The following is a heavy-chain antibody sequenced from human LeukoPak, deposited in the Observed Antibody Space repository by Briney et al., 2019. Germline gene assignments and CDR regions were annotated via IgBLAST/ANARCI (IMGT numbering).Heavy chain of an antibody. D-gene: IGHD2-2*01. Sequence: GSLRLSCAASGFTFSSYWMHWVRQAPGKGLVWVSRINTDGSSTSYADSVKGRFTISRDNAKNTLYLQMNSLRAEDTAVYYCAKPLGSSSTPFRYWGQGTLVTVSS. CDR2: INTDGSST. CDR1: GFTFSSYW. V-gene: IGHV3-74*01. J-gene: IGHJ4*02. CDR3: AKPLGSSSTPFRY.